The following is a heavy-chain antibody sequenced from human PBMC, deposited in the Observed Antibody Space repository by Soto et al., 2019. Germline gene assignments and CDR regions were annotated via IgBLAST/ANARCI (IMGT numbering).Heavy chain of an antibody. Sequence: GGSLRLSCAASGFTFSSYAMSWVRQAPGKGLEWVSAISGSGGSTYYADSVKGRFTISRDNSKNTLYLQMNSLRAEDTAVYYCAGQPADFWSGYWASMDVWGQGTTVTVSS. D-gene: IGHD3-3*01. CDR2: ISGSGGST. J-gene: IGHJ6*02. CDR3: AGQPADFWSGYWASMDV. V-gene: IGHV3-23*01. CDR1: GFTFSSYA.